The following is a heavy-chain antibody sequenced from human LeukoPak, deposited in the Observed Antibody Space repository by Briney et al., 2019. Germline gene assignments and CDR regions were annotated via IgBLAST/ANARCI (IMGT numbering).Heavy chain of an antibody. CDR2: IIPIFGAA. D-gene: IGHD2-2*01. CDR1: GGTFSSYA. CDR3: ARDPTYCSSTSCHVIYYYYGMDV. J-gene: IGHJ6*02. Sequence: SVKVSCKASGGTFSSYAISWVRQAPGQGLEWMGGIIPIFGAANYAQKFQGRVTITADESTSTAYMELSSLRSEDTAVYYCARDPTYCSSTSCHVIYYYYGMDVWGQGTTVTVSS. V-gene: IGHV1-69*13.